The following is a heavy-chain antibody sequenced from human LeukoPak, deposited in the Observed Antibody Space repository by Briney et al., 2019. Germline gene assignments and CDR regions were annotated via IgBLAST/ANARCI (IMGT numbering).Heavy chain of an antibody. CDR3: ARDFRYCSSTSCYPDY. CDR1: GYTFTGYY. Sequence: GASVKVSCKASGYTFTGYYMHWVRQAPGQGLEWMGWINPNSGGTNYAQKFQGRVTMTRDTSISTAYMELSRLRSDDTAVYYCARDFRYCSSTSCYPDYWGQGTLVTVSS. V-gene: IGHV1-2*02. D-gene: IGHD2-2*01. CDR2: INPNSGGT. J-gene: IGHJ4*02.